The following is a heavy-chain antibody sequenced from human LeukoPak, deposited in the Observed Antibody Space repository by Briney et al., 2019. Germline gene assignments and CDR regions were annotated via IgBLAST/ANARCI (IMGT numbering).Heavy chain of an antibody. V-gene: IGHV3-74*01. J-gene: IGHJ4*02. CDR3: ARGVNWNAPALFDY. CDR1: GFTFRSYW. Sequence: GGSLRLSCAASGFTFRSYWMHWVRQAPGKGLVWVSRINSEGSSTHYADSVKGRFTISRDNTKNTAYLQMNSLRAEDTAVYYCARGVNWNAPALFDYWGQGTLVTVSS. D-gene: IGHD1-1*01. CDR2: INSEGSST.